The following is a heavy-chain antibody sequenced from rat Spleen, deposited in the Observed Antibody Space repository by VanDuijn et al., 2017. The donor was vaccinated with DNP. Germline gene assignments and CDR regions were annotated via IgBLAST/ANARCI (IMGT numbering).Heavy chain of an antibody. V-gene: IGHV5-7*01. Sequence: EVQLVESGGGLVQPGRSLKLSCAASGFTFSDYNMAWVRQAPKKGLEWVATISYEGSSSYYRDSVKGRFTISRDNPKSTLSLQMDSLRSEDTATYYCARHGQQPHYFDYWGQGVMVTVSS. J-gene: IGHJ2*01. CDR2: ISYEGSSS. CDR1: GFTFSDYN. D-gene: IGHD1-10*01. CDR3: ARHGQQPHYFDY.